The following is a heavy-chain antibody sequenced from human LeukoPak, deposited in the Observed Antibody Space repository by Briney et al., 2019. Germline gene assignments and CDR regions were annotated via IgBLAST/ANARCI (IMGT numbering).Heavy chain of an antibody. V-gene: IGHV3-21*01. Sequence: GGSLRLSCAASGFTFGLYSMTWVRQAPGKGLEWVSLIDSNSNFMNYADSVKGRFTISRDNAKNTLYLQMNSLRAEDTAVYYCARGGSKFDYWGQGTLVTVSS. CDR2: IDSNSNFM. CDR3: ARGGSKFDY. J-gene: IGHJ4*02. D-gene: IGHD4-11*01. CDR1: GFTFGLYS.